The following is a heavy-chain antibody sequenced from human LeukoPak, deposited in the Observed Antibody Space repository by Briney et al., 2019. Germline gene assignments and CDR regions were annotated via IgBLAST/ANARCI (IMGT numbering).Heavy chain of an antibody. V-gene: IGHV4-34*01. D-gene: IGHD3-3*01. Sequence: PSETLSLTCAVYGGSFSGYYWSWIRQPPGKGLEWIGEINHSGSTNYNPSLKSRVTISVDTSKNQFSLKLSSVTAANTAVYYCARGFLYYDFWSGYYGTIFDYWGQGTLVTVSS. CDR3: ARGFLYYDFWSGYYGTIFDY. CDR1: GGSFSGYY. J-gene: IGHJ4*02. CDR2: INHSGST.